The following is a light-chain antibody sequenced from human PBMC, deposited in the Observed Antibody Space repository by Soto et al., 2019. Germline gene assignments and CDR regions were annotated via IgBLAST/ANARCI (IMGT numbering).Light chain of an antibody. CDR1: SGHSSYI. CDR2: LEGSGSF. CDR3: ETWDINTHVV. V-gene: IGLV4-60*02. J-gene: IGLJ2*01. Sequence: QPVLTQSSSASASLGSSVKLTCTLSSGHSSYIIAWHQQQPGKAPRYLMNLEGSGSFNKGSGVPDRFSGSSSGADRYLTISNLQFEDEAEYYCETWDINTHVVFGGGTKVTVL.